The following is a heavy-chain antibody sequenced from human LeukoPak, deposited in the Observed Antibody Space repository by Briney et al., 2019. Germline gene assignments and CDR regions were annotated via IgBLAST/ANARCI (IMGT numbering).Heavy chain of an antibody. D-gene: IGHD2-21*02. J-gene: IGHJ4*02. CDR2: INTNTGNP. Sequence: ASVKVSCKASGYTFTSYAMNWVRQAPGQGLEWMGWINTNTGNPTYAQGFTGRFVFSLDTSVSTAYLQISSLKAEDTAVYYCARLPWFGDQPVVVTAIQPQEAQWGQGTLVTVSS. CDR1: GYTFTSYA. V-gene: IGHV7-4-1*02. CDR3: ARLPWFGDQPVVVTAIQPQEAQ.